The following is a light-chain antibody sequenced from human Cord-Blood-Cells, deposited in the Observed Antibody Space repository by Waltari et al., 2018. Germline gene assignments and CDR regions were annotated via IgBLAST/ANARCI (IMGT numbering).Light chain of an antibody. Sequence: QSVLTQPPSASGTPGQRLTISCSGTSSNIGSNYVYWYQQPPGTAPKPRIYRNNQRPSGVSYRFSGSKSGTSASLAISGLRSEDEADYYCAAWDDSLSGWVFGGGTKLTVL. CDR2: RNN. CDR3: AAWDDSLSGWV. J-gene: IGLJ3*02. CDR1: SSNIGSNY. V-gene: IGLV1-47*01.